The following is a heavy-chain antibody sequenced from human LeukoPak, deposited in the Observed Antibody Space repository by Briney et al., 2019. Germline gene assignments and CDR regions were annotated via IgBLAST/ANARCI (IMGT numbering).Heavy chain of an antibody. Sequence: GASVKVSCKASGYTFTSYGISWVRQAPGQGLEWMGWISAYNGNTNYAQKLQGRVTMTTDTSTSTAYMELRSLRSDDTAVYYCAREGRMDTAMVHLPPDYWGQGTLVTVSS. D-gene: IGHD5-18*01. V-gene: IGHV1-18*01. J-gene: IGHJ4*02. CDR3: AREGRMDTAMVHLPPDY. CDR2: ISAYNGNT. CDR1: GYTFTSYG.